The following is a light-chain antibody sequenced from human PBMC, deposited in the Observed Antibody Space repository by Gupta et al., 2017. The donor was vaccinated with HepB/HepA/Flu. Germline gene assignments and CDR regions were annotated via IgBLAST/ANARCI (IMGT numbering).Light chain of an antibody. CDR2: LAY. Sequence: DIVMTQSPLSLPVTPGEPTSISCRSSQSLRHSNGYTYLDWYLQKPGQSPQLLIYLAYNRASGVPDRFGGSGSGTDFTLKIPRVEAEDVGVYYCVQSLQTPTFGPGTKVDI. CDR1: QSLRHSNGYTY. CDR3: VQSLQTPT. V-gene: IGKV2-28*01. J-gene: IGKJ3*01.